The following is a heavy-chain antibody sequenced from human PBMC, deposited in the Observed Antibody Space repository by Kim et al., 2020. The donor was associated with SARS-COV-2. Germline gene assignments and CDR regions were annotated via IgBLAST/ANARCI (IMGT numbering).Heavy chain of an antibody. V-gene: IGHV4-28*03. J-gene: IGHJ3*02. D-gene: IGHD2-2*03. CDR3: ARDERRVGYAFDI. Sequence: YNPSLRSRVTISVDTSKTQFSLKLSSETAVDTAVYYCARDERRVGYAFDIWGQGTMVTVSS.